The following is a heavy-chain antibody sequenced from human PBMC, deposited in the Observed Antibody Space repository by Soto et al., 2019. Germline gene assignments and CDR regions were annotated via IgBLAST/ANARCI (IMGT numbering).Heavy chain of an antibody. J-gene: IGHJ4*02. V-gene: IGHV1-69*01. Sequence: QVQLVQSGAEVKKPGSSVKVSCKASGGTFSSYAISWVRQAPVQGLEWMGGIIPIFGTANYAQKFQGRVTITADESTSTAYMELSSLRSEDTAVYYCTRGYKGYCSGGSCAHFDYWGQGTLVTVSS. CDR2: IIPIFGTA. CDR1: GGTFSSYA. D-gene: IGHD2-15*01. CDR3: TRGYKGYCSGGSCAHFDY.